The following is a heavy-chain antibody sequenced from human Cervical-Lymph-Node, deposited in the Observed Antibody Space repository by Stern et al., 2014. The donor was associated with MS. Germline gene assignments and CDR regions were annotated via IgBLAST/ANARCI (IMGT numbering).Heavy chain of an antibody. CDR2: IYSGGST. D-gene: IGHD1-26*01. CDR3: ARTQRVPGARYFDS. CDR1: GFTVSNNY. V-gene: IGHV3-66*02. J-gene: IGHJ4*02. Sequence: EMQLVESGGGLVQPGGSLRLSCAASGFTVSNNYMNWVRQAPGTGLEWVSVIYSGGSTYYTDSVEGRFTISRDNSKNTLYLQMNSLTTEDTAVYYCARTQRVPGARYFDSWGQGTLVTVSS.